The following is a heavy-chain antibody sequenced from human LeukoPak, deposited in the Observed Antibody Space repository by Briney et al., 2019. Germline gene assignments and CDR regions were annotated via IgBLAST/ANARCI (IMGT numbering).Heavy chain of an antibody. CDR2: FDPEDGET. Sequence: ASVKVSCKVSGYTLTKLSMHWVRQAPGKGLEWMGGFDPEDGETIYAQKFQGRVTMAEDTSTDTAYMELSSLRSEDTAVYYCATDGYSSGFPFDYWGQGTLVTVSS. J-gene: IGHJ4*02. CDR1: GYTLTKLS. D-gene: IGHD6-19*01. V-gene: IGHV1-24*01. CDR3: ATDGYSSGFPFDY.